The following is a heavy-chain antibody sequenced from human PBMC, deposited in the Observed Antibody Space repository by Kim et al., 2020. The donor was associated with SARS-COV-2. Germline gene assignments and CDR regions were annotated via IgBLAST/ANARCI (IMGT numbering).Heavy chain of an antibody. CDR3: ARDAPVLRYFEA. D-gene: IGHD3-9*01. J-gene: IGHJ3*01. Sequence: TYSNPSLQSRVSLSVDTSKNQFSLKLSSVTAADTAKYYCARDAPVLRYFEAWGQGTMVTVSS. V-gene: IGHV4-30-2*04. CDR2: T.